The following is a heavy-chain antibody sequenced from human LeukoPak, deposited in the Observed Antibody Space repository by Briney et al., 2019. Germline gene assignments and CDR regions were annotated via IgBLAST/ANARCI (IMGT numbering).Heavy chain of an antibody. Sequence: PSETLSPTCAVYGGSFSGYYWSWIRQPPGKGLEWIGEINHSGSTNYNPSLRSRVTISVDTSKNQFSLKLSSVTAADTAVYYCARGHLGYCSSTSCYGYYFDYWGQGTLVTVSS. V-gene: IGHV4-34*01. CDR2: INHSGST. CDR3: ARGHLGYCSSTSCYGYYFDY. D-gene: IGHD2-2*01. CDR1: GGSFSGYY. J-gene: IGHJ4*02.